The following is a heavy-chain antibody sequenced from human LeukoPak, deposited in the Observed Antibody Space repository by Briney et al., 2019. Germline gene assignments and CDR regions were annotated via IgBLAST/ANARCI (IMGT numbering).Heavy chain of an antibody. Sequence: PSETLSLTCAVYGPSFSGYYWRWIHHLPGKGVEWIGEINHSGSANYNPSLVSRVTISVDTSKSQFSLKLSSVTAADTAVYYCARDSNSWNYFDNRGQGTLVTVSS. CDR1: GPSFSGYY. D-gene: IGHD6-13*01. V-gene: IGHV4-34*01. J-gene: IGHJ4*02. CDR2: INHSGSA. CDR3: ARDSNSWNYFDN.